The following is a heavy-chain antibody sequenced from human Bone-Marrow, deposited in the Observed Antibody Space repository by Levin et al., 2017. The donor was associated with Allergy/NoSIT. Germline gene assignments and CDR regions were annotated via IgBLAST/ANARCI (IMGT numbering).Heavy chain of an antibody. J-gene: IGHJ4*02. V-gene: IGHV3-23*01. CDR3: AKPTTDWYVGYY. Sequence: ASVKVSCEASGFTFRNYAMNWVRQAPGKGLEWVSVITASGSTTYYANSVKGRFTISRDNSKNMLYLQMNSLRAEDTAVYYCAKPTTDWYVGYYWGQGTLVTVSS. CDR2: ITASGSTT. D-gene: IGHD3-9*01. CDR1: GFTFRNYA.